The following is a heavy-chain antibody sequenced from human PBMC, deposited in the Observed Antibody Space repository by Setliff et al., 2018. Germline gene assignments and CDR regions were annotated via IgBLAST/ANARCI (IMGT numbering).Heavy chain of an antibody. CDR1: GFTFSSYS. CDR3: ARDLETYYYGSGSNPVDY. J-gene: IGHJ4*02. Sequence: GGTLRLSCAASGFTFSSYSMNWVRQDPGKGLAWVSYISSSSSTIYYAGSVKGRFTISRDNAKNSLYLQMNSLRAEDTAVYYCARDLETYYYGSGSNPVDYWGQGTLVTVSS. V-gene: IGHV3-48*04. D-gene: IGHD3-10*01. CDR2: ISSSSSTI.